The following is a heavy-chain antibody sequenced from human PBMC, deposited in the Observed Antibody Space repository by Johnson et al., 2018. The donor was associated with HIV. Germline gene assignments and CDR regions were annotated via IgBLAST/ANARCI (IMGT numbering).Heavy chain of an antibody. Sequence: VLLVESGGGLVQPGGSLRLSCAASGITVSSNYMNWVRQAPGKGLEWVSVIFSVGNTYYADSVQGRFTISRDNSNNMVYLQMDSLRPEDTAVYYCASDGRDLVTRGAFDIWGQGTVVTVSS. CDR2: IFSVGNT. D-gene: IGHD5-18*01. CDR1: GITVSSNY. J-gene: IGHJ3*02. V-gene: IGHV3-66*02. CDR3: ASDGRDLVTRGAFDI.